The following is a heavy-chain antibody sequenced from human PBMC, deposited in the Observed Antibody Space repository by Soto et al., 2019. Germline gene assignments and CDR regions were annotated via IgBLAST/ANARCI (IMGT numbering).Heavy chain of an antibody. V-gene: IGHV1-46*01. CDR1: VYTFTKFY. J-gene: IGHJ4*02. CDR3: ARDVYGHENYETIGYYFAH. CDR2: INPSGGVT. Sequence: QVQLIQFGAEVKKPGASVKVSCRASVYTFTKFYIHWVRQAPGPGLEWMGMINPSGGVTRDAQRFQGRINMTRGTSKSSVYLELRGLKSEDTAVYYCARDVYGHENYETIGYYFAHWGPGTMVTVSS. D-gene: IGHD3-16*01.